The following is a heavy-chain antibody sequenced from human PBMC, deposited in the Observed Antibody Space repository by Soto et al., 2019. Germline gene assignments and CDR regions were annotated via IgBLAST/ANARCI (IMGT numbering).Heavy chain of an antibody. J-gene: IGHJ3*02. Sequence: ASVNISCRASVYTFTNYVMQSVRQAPRQSLAWMGWINARNGNTKYSQKFQGRVTITRDTSASTAYMELSSLRPEDTAVYYCARTPQFITTVQRSDGVVAFD. CDR1: VYTFTNYV. D-gene: IGHD3-22*01. V-gene: IGHV1-3*01. CDR3: ARTPQFITTVQRSDGVVAFD. CDR2: INARNGNT.